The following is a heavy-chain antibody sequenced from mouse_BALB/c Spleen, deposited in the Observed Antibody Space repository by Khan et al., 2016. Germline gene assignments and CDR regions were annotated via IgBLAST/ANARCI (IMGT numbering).Heavy chain of an antibody. J-gene: IGHJ2*01. Sequence: EVELVEPGGCLVKPGGSLKLFGAASVFSFCSYAISCFRQTPVMRLAWVASISSGCSPYYTDSVKCRFTISRDNDRHILKLQMSSPRSEDTAMYYCAREVYGNYGDYFDYRGQGTTLTVSS. CDR1: VFSFCSYA. CDR2: ISSGCSP. D-gene: IGHD2-1*01. CDR3: AREVYGNYGDYFDY. V-gene: IGHV5-6-5*01.